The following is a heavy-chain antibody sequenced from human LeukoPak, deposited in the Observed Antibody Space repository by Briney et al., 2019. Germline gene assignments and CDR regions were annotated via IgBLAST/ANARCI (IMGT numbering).Heavy chain of an antibody. J-gene: IGHJ5*02. D-gene: IGHD3-22*01. Sequence: GGSLRLSCAASGFTFSSYAMHWVRQAPGKGLEWVAVISYDGSNKYYADSVKGRFTISRDNSKNTLCLQMNSLRAEDTAVYYCARELYYYDSSGYYNWFDPWGQGTLVTVSS. V-gene: IGHV3-30-3*01. CDR3: ARELYYYDSSGYYNWFDP. CDR1: GFTFSSYA. CDR2: ISYDGSNK.